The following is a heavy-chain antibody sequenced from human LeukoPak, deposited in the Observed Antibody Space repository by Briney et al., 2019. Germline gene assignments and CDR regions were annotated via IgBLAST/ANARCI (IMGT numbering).Heavy chain of an antibody. D-gene: IGHD6-13*01. Sequence: SETLSLTYAVSGGSISSRNWWSWVRQPPGKGLEWIGEIYHSGSTNYNPSLKSRVTISVDTSKSQFSLKLSSVTAADTAVYYCARRYSSSWYAFYYMDVWGKGTTVTVSS. CDR3: ARRYSSSWYAFYYMDV. CDR2: IYHSGST. J-gene: IGHJ6*03. CDR1: GGSISSRNW. V-gene: IGHV4-4*02.